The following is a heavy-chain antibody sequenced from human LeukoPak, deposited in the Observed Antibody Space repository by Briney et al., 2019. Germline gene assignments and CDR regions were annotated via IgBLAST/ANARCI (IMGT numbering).Heavy chain of an antibody. CDR1: GGSISSSSYY. V-gene: IGHV4-39*07. Sequence: SETLSLTCTVSGGSISSSSYYWGWIRQPPGKGLEWIGSIYYSGSTYYNPSLKSRVTISVDTSKNQFSLKLSSVTAADTAVYYCARDRIVLMVYANLDYGMDVWGQGTTVTVSS. D-gene: IGHD2-8*01. CDR3: ARDRIVLMVYANLDYGMDV. J-gene: IGHJ6*02. CDR2: IYYSGST.